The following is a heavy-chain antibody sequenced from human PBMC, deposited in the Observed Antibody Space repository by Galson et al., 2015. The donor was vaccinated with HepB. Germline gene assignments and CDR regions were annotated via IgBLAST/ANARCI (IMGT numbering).Heavy chain of an antibody. CDR1: GGSVSNYNYY. J-gene: IGHJ5*02. Sequence: SETLSLTCTVSGGSVSNYNYYWAWIRQPPGKGLEWIGSIYYTGSAYYNPFLKSRVTVSVDTYKNHFSLNLTSVTAADTAIYYCARNGDSGDFVSWFDPWGQGTLVTVSS. CDR3: ARNGDSGDFVSWFDP. D-gene: IGHD4-17*01. CDR2: IYYTGSA. V-gene: IGHV4-39*02.